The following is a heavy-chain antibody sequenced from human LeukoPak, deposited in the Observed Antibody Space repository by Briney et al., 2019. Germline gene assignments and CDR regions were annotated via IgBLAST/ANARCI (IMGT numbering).Heavy chain of an antibody. CDR3: AVARDYYGSGSLGY. Sequence: GGSLRLSCAASGFTFSSYAMSWVRQAPGKGLEWVSAISGSGGSTYYADSVKGRFTISRDNSKNTLYLQMNSLRAEDTAVYYCAVARDYYGSGSLGYWGQGTLVTVSS. V-gene: IGHV3-23*01. J-gene: IGHJ4*02. CDR2: ISGSGGST. D-gene: IGHD3-10*01. CDR1: GFTFSSYA.